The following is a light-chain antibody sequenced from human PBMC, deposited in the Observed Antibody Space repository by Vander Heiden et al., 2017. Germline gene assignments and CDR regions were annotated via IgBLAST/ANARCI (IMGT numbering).Light chain of an antibody. V-gene: IGLV2-8*01. J-gene: IGLJ1*01. CDR3: SSFAGFNNYV. Sequence: QSALTQPPPASGSPGQSVTISCTGTSSDVGGYNYVSWYQQHPGKAPKVVIYEVSQRPSGVPDRFSGSKSANTASLTVSGLQAEDEADYYCSSFAGFNNYVFGTGTKVTVL. CDR1: SSDVGGYNY. CDR2: EVS.